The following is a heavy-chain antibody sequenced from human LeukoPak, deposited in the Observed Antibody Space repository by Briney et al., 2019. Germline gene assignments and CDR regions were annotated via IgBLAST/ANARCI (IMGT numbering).Heavy chain of an antibody. CDR1: GFTFSSYA. J-gene: IGHJ6*03. Sequence: GGSLRLSCAASGFTFSSYAMHWVRQAPGKGLEWVAVISYDGSNKYYADSVKGRFTISRDNSKNTLYLQMNSLRAEDTAVYYCAKDWDPYSSSPTKHMDVWGKGTTVTISS. D-gene: IGHD6-13*01. CDR3: AKDWDPYSSSPTKHMDV. V-gene: IGHV3-30*04. CDR2: ISYDGSNK.